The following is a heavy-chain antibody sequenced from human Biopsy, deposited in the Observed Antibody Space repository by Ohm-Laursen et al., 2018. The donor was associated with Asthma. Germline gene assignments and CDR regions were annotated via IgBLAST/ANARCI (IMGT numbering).Heavy chain of an antibody. J-gene: IGHJ4*02. CDR3: ARAGNSRGYGSFGDF. CDR2: ISGDNGNT. D-gene: IGHD5-12*01. Sequence: VTSVKVSCKASGYDFSSYGISWVRQAPGQGLEWMGWISGDNGNTNYAQKLQGRVTMTTDTSTSTAYMELRSLRSDDTAVYFCARAGNSRGYGSFGDFWGQGTLVTVSS. V-gene: IGHV1-18*01. CDR1: GYDFSSYG.